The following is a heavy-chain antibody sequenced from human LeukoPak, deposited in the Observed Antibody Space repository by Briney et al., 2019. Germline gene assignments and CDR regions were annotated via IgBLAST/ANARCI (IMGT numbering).Heavy chain of an antibody. D-gene: IGHD5-18*01. CDR1: GGSFSGYY. V-gene: IGHV4-34*01. CDR2: INHSGST. J-gene: IGHJ1*01. Sequence: SETLSLTCAVYGGSFSGYYWSWIRQPPGKGLEWIGEINHSGSTNYNPSLKSRVTISVDTSKNQFSLKLSSVTAADTAVYYCARGVRSYGFQYWGQGTLVTVSS. CDR3: ARGVRSYGFQY.